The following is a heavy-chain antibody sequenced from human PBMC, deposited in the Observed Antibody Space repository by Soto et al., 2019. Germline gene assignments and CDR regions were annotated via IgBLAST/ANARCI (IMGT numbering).Heavy chain of an antibody. CDR3: ARHDSSGFDY. CDR1: GYSISSDNW. V-gene: IGHV4-28*01. Sequence: SETLSLTCGVSGYSISSDNWWVWIRQPPGKGLEWIGYIHYSGITYSNPSLKSRVTVSVDTSKNQFSLKLSSVTAADTAVYYCARHDSSGFDYWGQGTLVTVSS. J-gene: IGHJ4*02. D-gene: IGHD6-19*01. CDR2: IHYSGIT.